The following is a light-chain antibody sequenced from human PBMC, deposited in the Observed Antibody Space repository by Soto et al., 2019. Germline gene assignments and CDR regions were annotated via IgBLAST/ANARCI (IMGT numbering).Light chain of an antibody. CDR2: EVS. CDR1: STNVGTYQA. Sequence: QSALTQPASVSGSPGQSVTISCTGTSTNVGTYQAISWYQQHPGRAPKLILYEVSQRPSGVSDRFSGSKSGNTASLTVSGLQAEDEADYYCSSYAGSSNVFGTGTKVTVL. CDR3: SSYAGSSNV. J-gene: IGLJ1*01. V-gene: IGLV2-14*02.